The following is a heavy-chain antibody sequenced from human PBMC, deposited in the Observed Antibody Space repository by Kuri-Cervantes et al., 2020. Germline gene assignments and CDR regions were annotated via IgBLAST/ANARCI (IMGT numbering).Heavy chain of an antibody. CDR3: AKDPSCDY. Sequence: GESLKISCAASGFTFSNAWMSWVRQAPGKGLEWVGRIKSKTDGGTTDYAAPVKGRFTISRDDSKNTLYLQMNSLRAEDTAVYYCAKDPSCDYWGQGTLVTVSS. CDR1: GFTFSNAW. CDR2: IKSKTDGGTT. J-gene: IGHJ4*02. V-gene: IGHV3-15*01.